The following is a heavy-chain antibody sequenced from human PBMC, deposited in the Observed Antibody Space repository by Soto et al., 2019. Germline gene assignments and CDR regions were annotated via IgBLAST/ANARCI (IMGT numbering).Heavy chain of an antibody. J-gene: IGHJ4*02. D-gene: IGHD3-10*01. CDR3: AKDLSTGSHHAGADS. CDR1: GFPFSSYG. V-gene: IGHV3-30*18. Sequence: QVQLVESGGGVVQPGRSLRLSCAASGFPFSSYGMHWVRQVPGKGLEWAAVISDDGSKEWYADYVKGRFTISRDNSKNTPSLQMHSLRAEDTAVYYCAKDLSTGSHHAGADSWGQWTPVTVSS. CDR2: ISDDGSKE.